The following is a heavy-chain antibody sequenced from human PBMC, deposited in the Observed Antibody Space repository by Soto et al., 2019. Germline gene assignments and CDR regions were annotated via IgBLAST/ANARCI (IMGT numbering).Heavy chain of an antibody. V-gene: IGHV3-15*01. D-gene: IGHD2-8*01. CDR2: IKSETGSGTT. CDR1: GFNLNNAW. Sequence: GGSLRLSCAASGFNLNNAWVSWVRQAPGKGLEWIGHIKSETGSGTTDYAAPVKGRFTISRDGSDNTLYLQMNSLKTEDTALYYCTTTVLMVHANAPASNFDVWGQGTMVTVSS. CDR3: TTTVLMVHANAPASNFDV. J-gene: IGHJ3*01.